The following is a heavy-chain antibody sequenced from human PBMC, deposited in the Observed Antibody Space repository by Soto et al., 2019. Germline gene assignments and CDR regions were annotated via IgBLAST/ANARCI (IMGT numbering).Heavy chain of an antibody. Sequence: SVKVSCKASGGTFSSYAISWVRQAPGQGLEWLGGIIPIFGTANYAQKFQGRVTITADESTSTAYMELSSLRSEDTAVYYCASPGDGYNYVFFDYWGQGTLVTVSS. CDR2: IIPIFGTA. CDR3: ASPGDGYNYVFFDY. D-gene: IGHD5-12*01. V-gene: IGHV1-69*13. J-gene: IGHJ4*02. CDR1: GGTFSSYA.